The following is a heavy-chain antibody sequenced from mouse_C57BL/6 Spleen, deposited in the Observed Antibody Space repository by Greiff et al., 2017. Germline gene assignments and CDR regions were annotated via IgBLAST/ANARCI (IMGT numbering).Heavy chain of an antibody. CDR1: GYSFTGYY. D-gene: IGHD2-1*01. V-gene: IGHV1-42*01. J-gene: IGHJ4*01. CDR2: INPSTGGT. CDR3: ARRYGNYFYYAMDY. Sequence: VQLQQSGPELVKPGASVKISCKASGYSFTGYYMNWVKQSPEKSLEWIGEINPSTGGTTYNQKFKAKTTLTVDKSSSTAYMQSNSLTSEDSAVYYCARRYGNYFYYAMDYWGQGTSVTVSS.